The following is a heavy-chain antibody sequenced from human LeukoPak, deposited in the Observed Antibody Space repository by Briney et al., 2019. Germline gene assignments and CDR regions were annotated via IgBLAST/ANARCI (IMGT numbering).Heavy chain of an antibody. CDR2: INPSSGST. Sequence: GASVKVCCKASGYTFTRYYMHWVRQAPGQGLEWMGIINPSSGSTSYAQKFQGGVTMTRDMSTSTVYMELSSLRSEDTAVYYCARGSRSSSWSTISYWGQGTLVTVSS. CDR1: GYTFTRYY. D-gene: IGHD6-13*01. J-gene: IGHJ4*02. CDR3: ARGSRSSSWSTISY. V-gene: IGHV1-46*01.